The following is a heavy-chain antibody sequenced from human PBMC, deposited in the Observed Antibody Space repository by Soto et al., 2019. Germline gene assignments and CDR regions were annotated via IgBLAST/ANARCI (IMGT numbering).Heavy chain of an antibody. CDR2: IYYSGST. CDR1: GGSISSGDYY. Sequence: SETLSLTCTVSGGSISSGDYYWSWIRQPPGKGLEWIGYIYYSGSTYYNPSLKSRVTISVDTSKNQFSLKLSSVTAADTAVYYCARSDLFLTAAGTLDIWGQGTMVTVSS. CDR3: ARSDLFLTAAGTLDI. V-gene: IGHV4-30-4*01. J-gene: IGHJ3*02. D-gene: IGHD6-13*01.